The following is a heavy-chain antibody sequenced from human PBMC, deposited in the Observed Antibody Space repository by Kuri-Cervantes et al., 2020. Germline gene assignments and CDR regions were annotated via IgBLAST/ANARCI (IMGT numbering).Heavy chain of an antibody. CDR2: IIPIFGTA. D-gene: IGHD3-22*01. J-gene: IGHJ3*02. V-gene: IGHV1-69*05. CDR3: AMGTMIVGSDVAAFDI. Sequence: SVKVSCKASGGTFGSYAISWVRQAPGQGLEWMGGIIPIFGTANYAQKFQGRVTITTDESTSTAYMELSSLRSEDTAVYYCAMGTMIVGSDVAAFDIWGQGTMVTVSS. CDR1: GGTFGSYA.